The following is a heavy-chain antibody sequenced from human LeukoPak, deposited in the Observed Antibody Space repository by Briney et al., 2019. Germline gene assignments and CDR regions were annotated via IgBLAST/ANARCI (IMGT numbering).Heavy chain of an antibody. CDR1: GYTFTSYG. CDR2: ISAYNGNT. CDR3: ARSRGSYYNTVDWFDP. V-gene: IGHV1-18*01. J-gene: IGHJ5*02. Sequence: ASVKVSCKASGYTFTSYGINWVRQAPGQGLEWMGWISAYNGNTNYAQELQGRVTMTTDTSTSTAYMELRSLRSDDTAVYYCARSRGSYYNTVDWFDPWGQGTLVTVSS. D-gene: IGHD1-26*01.